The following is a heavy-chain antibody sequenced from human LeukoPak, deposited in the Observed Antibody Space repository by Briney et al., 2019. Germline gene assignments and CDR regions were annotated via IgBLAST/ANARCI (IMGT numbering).Heavy chain of an antibody. J-gene: IGHJ4*02. CDR2: IIPIFGTA. CDR1: GGTFSSYA. CDR3: ARPKLQYYYDSSGRGGYFDY. D-gene: IGHD3-22*01. Sequence: ASVKVSCKASGGTFSSYAISWVRQAPGQGLEWMGGIIPIFGTANYAQKFQGRVTITADESTSTAYMELSSLRSEDTAVYYCARPKLQYYYDSSGRGGYFDYWGQGTLVTVSS. V-gene: IGHV1-69*13.